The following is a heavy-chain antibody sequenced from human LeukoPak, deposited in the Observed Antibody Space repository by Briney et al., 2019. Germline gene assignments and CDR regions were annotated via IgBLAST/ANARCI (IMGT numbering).Heavy chain of an antibody. CDR2: ISSSSSYI. Sequence: TGGSLRLSCAASGFTFSSYSMNWVRRAPGKGLEWVSSISSSSSYIYYADSVKGRFTISRDNAKNSLYLQMNSLRAEDTAVYYCARDPSYSSSILFDYWGQGTLVTVSS. J-gene: IGHJ4*02. CDR1: GFTFSSYS. V-gene: IGHV3-21*01. CDR3: ARDPSYSSSILFDY. D-gene: IGHD6-13*01.